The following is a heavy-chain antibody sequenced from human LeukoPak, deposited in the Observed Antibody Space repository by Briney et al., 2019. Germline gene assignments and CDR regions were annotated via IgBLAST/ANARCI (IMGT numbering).Heavy chain of an antibody. V-gene: IGHV4-34*01. Sequence: PSETLSLTCAVYGGSFSGYYWSWIRQSPGEGLAWIGEINDSGVTNCNPSLESRVILSVDTSKNQFSLRLSSVTAADTAVYYCARRLVDSSASQVSDHWGQGTLVTVSS. CDR1: GGSFSGYY. CDR2: INDSGVT. J-gene: IGHJ4*02. CDR3: ARRLVDSSASQVSDH. D-gene: IGHD2-2*01.